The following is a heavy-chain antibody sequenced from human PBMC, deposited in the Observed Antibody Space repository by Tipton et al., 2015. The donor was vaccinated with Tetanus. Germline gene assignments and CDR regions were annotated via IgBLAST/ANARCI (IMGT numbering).Heavy chain of an antibody. CDR2: FYYGGST. J-gene: IGHJ3*02. CDR3: ARDIYSNARAFDI. D-gene: IGHD2-8*01. CDR1: GVSISNSSHY. Sequence: TLSLTCTASGVSISNSSHYWGWIRQSPGKGLEWIGSFYYGGSTYYNPSLESRVTISVDTSKNEFSLKLTSVTAADTSLYFCARDIYSNARAFDIWGQGTMVTVSS. V-gene: IGHV4-39*02.